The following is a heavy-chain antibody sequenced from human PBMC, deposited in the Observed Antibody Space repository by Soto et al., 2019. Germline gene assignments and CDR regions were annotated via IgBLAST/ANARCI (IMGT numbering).Heavy chain of an antibody. CDR1: GGSFSNYI. CDR2: TIPMFATA. Sequence: QVHLVQSGAEVKKPGSSVKVSCKASGGSFSNYIFAWVRQAPGQGLEWMGGTIPMFATAQYAQKLQGRVTITADESTSTEYMDLTSLTSDDTAVYYCARGLFGQQWLVGFDTWGQGTLVTVSS. CDR3: ARGLFGQQWLVGFDT. V-gene: IGHV1-69*01. D-gene: IGHD6-19*01. J-gene: IGHJ4*02.